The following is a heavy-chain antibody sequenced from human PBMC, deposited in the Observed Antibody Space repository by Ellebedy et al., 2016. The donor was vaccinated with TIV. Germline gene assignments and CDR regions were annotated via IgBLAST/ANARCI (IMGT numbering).Heavy chain of an antibody. V-gene: IGHV3-21*04. J-gene: IGHJ6*02. CDR1: GFTFSSYS. CDR2: ISSSSSYI. D-gene: IGHD6-19*01. Sequence: GGSLRLXXAASGFTFSSYSMNWVRQAPGKGLEWVSSISSSSSYIYYADSVKGRFTISRDNAKNSLYLQMNSLRAEDTAVYYCAKHSSGWSDYYYYYGMDVWGQGTTVTVSS. CDR3: AKHSSGWSDYYYYYGMDV.